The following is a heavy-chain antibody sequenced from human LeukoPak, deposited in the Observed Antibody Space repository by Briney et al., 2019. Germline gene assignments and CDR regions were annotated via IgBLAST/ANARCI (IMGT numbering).Heavy chain of an antibody. CDR1: GGSFRGYY. Sequence: SETLSLTCAVYGGSFRGYYWSWIRNPPGRGLEWMGELNHSGSTNYNPSLKSRVTISVDTSKNQFSLKLSSVTAADTAVYYCARGHFKVTVNRLAYFDYWGQGTLVTVSS. D-gene: IGHD2-21*02. V-gene: IGHV4-34*01. CDR2: LNHSGST. J-gene: IGHJ4*02. CDR3: ARGHFKVTVNRLAYFDY.